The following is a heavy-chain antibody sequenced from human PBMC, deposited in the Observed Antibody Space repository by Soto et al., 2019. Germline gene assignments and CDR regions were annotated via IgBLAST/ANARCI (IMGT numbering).Heavy chain of an antibody. J-gene: IGHJ4*02. CDR2: IYYSGST. CDR3: ARGRSGGTLYYFDP. CDR1: GGSISSYY. Sequence: PSETLSLTCIVSGGSISSYYWSWIRQPPGKGLEWIGYIYYSGSTNYNPSLKSRVTISVDTSKNHFSLKLSSVTAADTAVYYCARGRSGGTLYYFDPWGQGTLVTVSS. V-gene: IGHV4-59*01. D-gene: IGHD1-26*01.